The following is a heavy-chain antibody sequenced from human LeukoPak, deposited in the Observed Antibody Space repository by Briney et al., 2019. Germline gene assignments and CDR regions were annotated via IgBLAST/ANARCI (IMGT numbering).Heavy chain of an antibody. D-gene: IGHD3-10*02. CDR2: INSDGNKK. J-gene: IGHJ4*02. Sequence: GGSLRLSCAVSGLTFSSSWMDWVRQAPGKGLEWVASINSDGNKKYSADSVKGRFTISRDNAENSLYLQMNSLRAEDTAVYYCAKGVSYARALPFVWGQGTLVTVSS. CDR1: GLTFSSSW. CDR3: AKGVSYARALPFV. V-gene: IGHV3-7*03.